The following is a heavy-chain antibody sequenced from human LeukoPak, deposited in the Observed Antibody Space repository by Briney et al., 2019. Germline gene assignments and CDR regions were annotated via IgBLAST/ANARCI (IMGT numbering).Heavy chain of an antibody. D-gene: IGHD6-13*01. Sequence: PGGSLRLSCAASGFTFSSYWMSWVRQAPGKGLEWVANIKQDGSEKYYADSVKGRFTISRDNAKNSLYLQMNSLRAEDTAVYYCARAFIAAAGYTHAFDIWGQGTMVTVSS. V-gene: IGHV3-7*01. CDR2: IKQDGSEK. CDR1: GFTFSSYW. J-gene: IGHJ3*02. CDR3: ARAFIAAAGYTHAFDI.